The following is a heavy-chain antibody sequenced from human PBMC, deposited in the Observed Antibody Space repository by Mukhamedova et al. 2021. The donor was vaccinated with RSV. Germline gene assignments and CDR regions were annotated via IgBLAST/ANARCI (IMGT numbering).Heavy chain of an antibody. D-gene: IGHD3-9*01. CDR1: Y. Sequence: YWSWIRQPPGKGLEWIGYIYYSGSTNYNPSLKSRVTISVDTSKNQFSLKLSSVTAADTAVYYCARAHILTGYYYYYYMDVLGQGT. CDR3: ARAHILTGYYYYYYMDV. J-gene: IGHJ6*03. CDR2: IYYSGST. V-gene: IGHV4-59*01.